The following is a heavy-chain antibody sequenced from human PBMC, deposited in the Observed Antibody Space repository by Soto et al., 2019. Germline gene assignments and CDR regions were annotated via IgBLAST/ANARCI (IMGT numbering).Heavy chain of an antibody. J-gene: IGHJ5*02. Sequence: TSETLSLTCTVSGGSISSSSYYWGWIRQPPGKGLEWIGSIYYSGSTYYNPSLKSRVTISVDTSKNQFSLKLSSVTAADTAVYYCARLSEGDNWFDPWGQGTLVTVSS. CDR3: ARLSEGDNWFDP. V-gene: IGHV4-39*01. CDR1: GGSISSSSYY. D-gene: IGHD3-10*01. CDR2: IYYSGST.